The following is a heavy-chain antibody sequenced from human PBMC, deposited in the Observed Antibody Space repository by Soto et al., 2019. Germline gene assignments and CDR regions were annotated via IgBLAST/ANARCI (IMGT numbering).Heavy chain of an antibody. CDR1: GYTFTGYD. D-gene: IGHD4-17*01. J-gene: IGHJ4*02. V-gene: IGHV1-2*04. CDR3: ARSYGDPDFDY. Sequence: EASGKVSCKASGYTFTGYDMHWVRQAPGQGLEWMGWINPNSGGTNYAQKFQGWVTMTRDTSISTAYMELSRLRSDDTAVYYCARSYGDPDFDYWGQGTLVTVSS. CDR2: INPNSGGT.